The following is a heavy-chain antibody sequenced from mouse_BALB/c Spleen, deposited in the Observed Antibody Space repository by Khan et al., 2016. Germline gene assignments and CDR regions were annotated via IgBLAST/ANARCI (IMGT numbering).Heavy chain of an antibody. CDR3: ARSPYDDDVGFAY. Sequence: VQLKESGAELVKPGASVKLSCTASGFNIKDTYMHWVKQRPEQGLEWIGRIDPANGNTKYDPKFPGKATIPANNSSNTASLQLSSLTSDDTAVYYCARSPYDDDVGFAYWGQGTLVTVSA. D-gene: IGHD2-4*01. CDR2: IDPANGNT. V-gene: IGHV14-3*02. J-gene: IGHJ3*01. CDR1: GFNIKDTY.